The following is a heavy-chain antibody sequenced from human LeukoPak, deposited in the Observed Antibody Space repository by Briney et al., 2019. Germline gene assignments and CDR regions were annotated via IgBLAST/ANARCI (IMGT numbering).Heavy chain of an antibody. Sequence: ASVKVSCKASGYTFTSYGISWVRQAPGQGLEWMGWISAYNGNTNYAQKLQGRVTMTTDTSTSTAYMELRSLRSDDTAVYYCARGTNYYYGSGSYYPYYFDYWGQGTLVTVSS. CDR1: GYTFTSYG. CDR2: ISAYNGNT. D-gene: IGHD3-10*01. CDR3: ARGTNYYYGSGSYYPYYFDY. V-gene: IGHV1-18*01. J-gene: IGHJ4*02.